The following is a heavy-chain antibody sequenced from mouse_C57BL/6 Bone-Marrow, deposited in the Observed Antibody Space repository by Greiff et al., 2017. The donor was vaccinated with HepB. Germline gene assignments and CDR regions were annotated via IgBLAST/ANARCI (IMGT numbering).Heavy chain of an antibody. Sequence: EVQLVESGGGLVKPGGSLKLSCAASGFTFSSYAMSWVRQTPEKRLEWVATISDGGSYTYYPDNVKGRFTISRDNAKNNLYLQMSHLRSEDTAMYYCARDRGYDYAAMDYWGQGTSVTVSS. CDR2: ISDGGSYT. CDR3: ARDRGYDYAAMDY. V-gene: IGHV5-4*01. CDR1: GFTFSSYA. J-gene: IGHJ4*01. D-gene: IGHD2-2*01.